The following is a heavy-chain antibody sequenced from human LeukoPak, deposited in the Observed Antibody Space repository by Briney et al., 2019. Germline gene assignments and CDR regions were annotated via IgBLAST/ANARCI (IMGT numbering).Heavy chain of an antibody. CDR3: ARRPSGSFHWGIDY. J-gene: IGHJ4*02. CDR2: IYDSGST. V-gene: IGHV4-39*01. CDR1: GGSISSGDYY. D-gene: IGHD7-27*01. Sequence: SETLSLTCTVSGGSISSGDYYWSWIRQPPGKGLEWIGNIYDSGSTNYNPSLKSRVTISVDTSKNQFSLKVNSVTAADTAVYYCARRPSGSFHWGIDYWGQGTLVTVSS.